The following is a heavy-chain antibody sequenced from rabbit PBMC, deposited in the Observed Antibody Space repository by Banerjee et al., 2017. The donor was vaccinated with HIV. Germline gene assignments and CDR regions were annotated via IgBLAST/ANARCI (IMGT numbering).Heavy chain of an antibody. V-gene: IGHV1S45*01. Sequence: QEQLVESGGGLVQPGGSLKLSCKASGFDFSSYGVSWVRQAPGKGLEWIGYIDTSSGNIVYASWAKGRFTISKTSSTTVTLQMTSLTAADTATYFCARDLAGVTGWNFNLWGPGTLVTVS. CDR1: GFDFSSYG. CDR3: ARDLAGVTGWNFNL. CDR2: IDTSSGNI. J-gene: IGHJ4*01. D-gene: IGHD4-1*01.